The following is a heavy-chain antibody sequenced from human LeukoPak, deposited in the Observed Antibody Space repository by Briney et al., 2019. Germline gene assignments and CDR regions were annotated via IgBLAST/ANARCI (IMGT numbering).Heavy chain of an antibody. V-gene: IGHV4-59*01. CDR3: ASSHYESSGQHHDAFDI. CDR1: GGSISSYY. D-gene: IGHD3-22*01. CDR2: IYYSGST. J-gene: IGHJ3*02. Sequence: SETLSLTCTVSGGSISSYYWSWIRQPPGKGLEWIGYIYYSGSTNYNPSLKSRVTISVDTSKNQFSLKLSSVTAADTAVYYCASSHYESSGQHHDAFDIWGQGTMVTVSS.